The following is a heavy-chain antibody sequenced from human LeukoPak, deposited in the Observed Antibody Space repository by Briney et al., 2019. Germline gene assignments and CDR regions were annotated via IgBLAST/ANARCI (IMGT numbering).Heavy chain of an antibody. CDR2: IYSGGST. CDR3: AKNRMGVYYFDY. J-gene: IGHJ4*02. CDR1: GVTVSSNY. D-gene: IGHD3-16*01. Sequence: GGSLRLSCAASGVTVSSNYMSWVRQAPGKGLEWVSVIYSGGSTYYADSVKGRFTISRDNSKNTLYLQMNSLRVEDSALYYCAKNRMGVYYFDYWGQGTLVTVSS. V-gene: IGHV3-53*01.